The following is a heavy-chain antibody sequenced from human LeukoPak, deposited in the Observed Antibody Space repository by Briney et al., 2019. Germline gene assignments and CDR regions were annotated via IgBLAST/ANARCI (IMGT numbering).Heavy chain of an antibody. Sequence: GGSLRLSCVGSGFTFKNYWMNWVRQAPGRGLEWVANTMPDGSVKNYLDSVKGRFTISRDNAKNSLYLQMNSLRAKDTALYYCARDYYDSSGSSWFDPWGQGTLVTVSS. D-gene: IGHD3-22*01. CDR2: TMPDGSVK. CDR1: GFTFKNYW. V-gene: IGHV3-7*01. J-gene: IGHJ5*02. CDR3: ARDYYDSSGSSWFDP.